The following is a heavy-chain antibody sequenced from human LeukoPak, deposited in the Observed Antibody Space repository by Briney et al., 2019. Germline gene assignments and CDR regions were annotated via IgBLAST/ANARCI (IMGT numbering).Heavy chain of an antibody. CDR2: ISGSGGST. Sequence: PGGSLRLSCAASGFTFSSYAMSWVRQAPGKGLEWVSAISGSGGSTYYADSVKGRFTISRDNSKNTLYLQMNSLRAEDTAVYYCAKGIGYYDSSGYYYDYFDYWGQGTLVTVSS. J-gene: IGHJ4*02. CDR3: AKGIGYYDSSGYYYDYFDY. V-gene: IGHV3-23*01. CDR1: GFTFSSYA. D-gene: IGHD3-22*01.